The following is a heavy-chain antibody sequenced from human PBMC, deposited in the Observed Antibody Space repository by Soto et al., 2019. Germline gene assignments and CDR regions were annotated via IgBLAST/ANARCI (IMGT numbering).Heavy chain of an antibody. Sequence: LSLTCAVYVESLSGYYWKWIRQPPGKALEWSGEINHSGNTNYNPSVKSRVTISVDTSKHQLFLNLSSLTAAETAMHYCGSQHFPGRTIAGAAEFWGQGTLVTVS. CDR1: VESLSGYY. D-gene: IGHD1-26*01. CDR2: INHSGNT. J-gene: IGHJ4*02. CDR3: GSQHFPGRTIAGAAEF. V-gene: IGHV4-34*01.